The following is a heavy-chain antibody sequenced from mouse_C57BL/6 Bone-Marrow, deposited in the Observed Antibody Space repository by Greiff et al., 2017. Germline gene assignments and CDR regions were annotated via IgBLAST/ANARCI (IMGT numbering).Heavy chain of an antibody. V-gene: IGHV1-74*01. CDR3: AIRIYYGNHIDY. CDR1: GYTFTSYW. D-gene: IGHD2-1*01. J-gene: IGHJ2*01. Sequence: QVQLQQPGAELVKPGASVKVSCKASGYTFTSYWMHWVKQRPGQGLEWIGRIHPSASDTNYNQKFKGKATLTVDKSSSTAYMQLSSLTSEDSAVYYCAIRIYYGNHIDYWGQGTTLTVSS. CDR2: IHPSASDT.